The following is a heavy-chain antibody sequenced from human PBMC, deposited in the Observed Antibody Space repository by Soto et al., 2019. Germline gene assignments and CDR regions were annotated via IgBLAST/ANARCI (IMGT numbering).Heavy chain of an antibody. J-gene: IGHJ6*02. CDR1: GGSISSSSYY. Sequence: SETLSLTCTVSGGSISSSSYYWGWIRQPPGKGLEWIGSIYYSGSTYYNPSLKSRVTISVDTSKNPFSLKLSSVTAADTAVYYCARQLDYYDSSGYYYYYYGMDVWGQGTTVTVSS. V-gene: IGHV4-39*01. CDR3: ARQLDYYDSSGYYYYYYGMDV. D-gene: IGHD3-22*01. CDR2: IYYSGST.